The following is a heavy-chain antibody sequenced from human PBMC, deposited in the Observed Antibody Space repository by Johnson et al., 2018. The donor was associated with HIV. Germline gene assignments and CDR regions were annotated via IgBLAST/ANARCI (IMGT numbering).Heavy chain of an antibody. CDR1: GFSFSSFA. Sequence: VQLVESGGGLVHPGGSLRLSCAASGFSFSSFAMSWVRQAPGKGLEWVSGINGGDTNTHYADSVKGRFSISRDNSGNRLFLQMDSLRAEDTAMYYCAKDRCRSCLDVFVIWGQGTMVTVAS. D-gene: IGHD6-13*01. CDR3: AKDRCRSCLDVFVI. J-gene: IGHJ3*02. CDR2: INGGDTNT. V-gene: IGHV3-23*04.